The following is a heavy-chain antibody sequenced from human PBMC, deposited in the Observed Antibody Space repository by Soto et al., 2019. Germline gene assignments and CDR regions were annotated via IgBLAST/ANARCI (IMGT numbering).Heavy chain of an antibody. V-gene: IGHV4-39*01. J-gene: IGHJ4*02. CDR1: GGSISSSSYY. Sequence: QLQLQESGPGLVKPSETLSLTCTVSGGSISSSSYYWGWIRQPPGKALEWIGSIYYSGSTYYNPSLKRRVTISVDTSKNQFSLKLSSVTAADTAVYDCARHWAEGTTVTITTYYFDYWGQGTLVTVSS. CDR3: ARHWAEGTTVTITTYYFDY. CDR2: IYYSGST. D-gene: IGHD4-17*01.